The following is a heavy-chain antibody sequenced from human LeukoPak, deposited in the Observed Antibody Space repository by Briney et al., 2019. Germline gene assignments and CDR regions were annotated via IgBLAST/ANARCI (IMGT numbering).Heavy chain of an antibody. J-gene: IGHJ4*02. CDR2: ITSGSSYI. V-gene: IGHV3-21*04. D-gene: IGHD3-22*01. CDR1: GFTFSSYN. CDR3: ARLTGYMIEDYFDY. Sequence: GGSLRLSCAASGFTFSSYNMNWVRQAPGRGLEWVSSITSGSSYIYYADSVKGRFTISRDNAKNSLYLQMNSLTAEDTAVYYCARLTGYMIEDYFDYWGQGTLVTVSS.